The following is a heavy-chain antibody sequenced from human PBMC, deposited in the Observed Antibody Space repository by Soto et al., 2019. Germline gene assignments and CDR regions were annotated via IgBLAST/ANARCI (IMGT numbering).Heavy chain of an antibody. CDR2: ISAYNGNT. CDR1: VYTLTSSG. J-gene: IGHJ6*02. V-gene: IGHV1-18*01. CDR3: ARHSMSWSVAAPYYGMDV. Sequence: ASVKLSSKASVYTLTSSGISWLRHAPGQGLEWMGWISAYNGNTNYAQKLQGRVTMTTDTSTRTAYIELRSLRYDNTSVHYFARHSMSWSVAAPYYGMDVWRQGTTVTVPS. D-gene: IGHD2-15*01.